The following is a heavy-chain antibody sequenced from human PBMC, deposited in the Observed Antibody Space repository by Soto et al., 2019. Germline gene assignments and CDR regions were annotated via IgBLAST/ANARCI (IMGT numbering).Heavy chain of an antibody. CDR3: ARDDSQRPATY. D-gene: IGHD1-26*01. J-gene: IGHJ4*02. V-gene: IGHV4-59*01. CDR2: IYNGATT. Sequence: SETLSLTCIVSGGSISSYYWTWTRQPPGKGLEWIGCIYNGATTNYNPSLKSRVTISVDTSKNQFSLKLISVTSADTAVYYCARDDSQRPATYWGQGTLVTVSS. CDR1: GGSISSYY.